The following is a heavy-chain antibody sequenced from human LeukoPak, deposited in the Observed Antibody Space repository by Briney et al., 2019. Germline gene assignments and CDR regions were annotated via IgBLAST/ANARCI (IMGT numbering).Heavy chain of an antibody. J-gene: IGHJ4*02. CDR1: GFTFGNYW. CDR3: ARAIGSGTEDY. CDR2: IKQDGSEK. D-gene: IGHD6-13*01. Sequence: PGGSLRLSCVASGFTFGNYWMSWVRRAPGKGLEWVANIKQDGSEKYYVDSVKGRFTISRDNAKNSLYLQMNSLRAEDTAVYYCARAIGSGTEDYWGQGSLVTVSS. V-gene: IGHV3-7*01.